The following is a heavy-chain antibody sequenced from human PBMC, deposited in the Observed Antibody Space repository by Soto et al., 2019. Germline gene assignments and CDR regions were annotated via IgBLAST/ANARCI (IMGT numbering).Heavy chain of an antibody. CDR3: ARASALLSTSLYSSSWTGYYYYGMDV. Sequence: EVPLVESGGGLVQPGGSLRLSCAASGFTVSSNYMSWVRQAPGKGLEWVSVIYSGGSTYYADSVKGRFTISRDNSKNTLYLQMNSLRAEDTAVYYCARASALLSTSLYSSSWTGYYYYGMDVWGQGTTVTVSS. V-gene: IGHV3-66*01. D-gene: IGHD6-13*01. J-gene: IGHJ6*02. CDR1: GFTVSSNY. CDR2: IYSGGST.